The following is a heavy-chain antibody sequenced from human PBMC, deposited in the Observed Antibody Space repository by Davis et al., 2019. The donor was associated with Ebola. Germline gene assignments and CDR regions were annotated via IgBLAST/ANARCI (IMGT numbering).Heavy chain of an antibody. J-gene: IGHJ4*02. V-gene: IGHV3-74*03. CDR1: GFTFSSYW. Sequence: PGGSLRLSCEASGFTFSSYWMHWVRQAPGKGLVWVSRISGEGSTTKYADSVKDRFTISRDNAKNTLYLQMNSLRAEDTAVYYCATSTYLPVYWGQGTLVTVSS. D-gene: IGHD2/OR15-2a*01. CDR2: ISGEGSTT. CDR3: ATSTYLPVY.